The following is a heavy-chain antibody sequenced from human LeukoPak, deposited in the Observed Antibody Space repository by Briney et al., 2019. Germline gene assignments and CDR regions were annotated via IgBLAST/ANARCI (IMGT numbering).Heavy chain of an antibody. CDR1: GFTFSSYS. Sequence: GGSLRLSCAASGFTFSSYSMNWVRQAPGKGLEWVSSISSSSSYIYYADSVKGRFTISRDNAKNSLYLQMNSLRAEDTAVYYCARGNYCDSSGHLSKYWGQGTLVTVSS. J-gene: IGHJ4*02. CDR2: ISSSSSYI. CDR3: ARGNYCDSSGHLSKY. D-gene: IGHD3-22*01. V-gene: IGHV3-21*01.